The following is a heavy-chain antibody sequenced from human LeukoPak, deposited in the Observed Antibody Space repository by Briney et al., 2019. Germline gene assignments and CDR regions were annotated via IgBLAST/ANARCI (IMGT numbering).Heavy chain of an antibody. CDR3: ARGMVRGVIKTRKHNYMDV. D-gene: IGHD3-10*01. CDR1: GGSFSGYY. J-gene: IGHJ6*03. CDR2: INHSGST. Sequence: PETLSLTCAVYGGSFSGYYWSWIRQPPGKGLEWIGEINHSGSTNYNPSLKSRVTISVDTSKNQFSLKLSSVTAADTAVYYCARGMVRGVIKTRKHNYMDVWGKGTTVTVSS. V-gene: IGHV4-34*01.